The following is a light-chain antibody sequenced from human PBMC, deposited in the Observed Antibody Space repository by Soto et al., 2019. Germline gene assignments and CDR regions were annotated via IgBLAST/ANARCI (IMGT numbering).Light chain of an antibody. J-gene: IGLJ3*02. CDR3: SSYTRSSTVV. V-gene: IGLV2-14*01. Sequence: QSALTQPASVSGSPGQSVTISCSGSSSDVGAYNYVSWYQRHPGKAPKHMIYDVTNRPSGVSNRFAGSKSANTASLTISGLQAEDEADYFCSSYTRSSTVVFGGGTKLPVL. CDR1: SSDVGAYNY. CDR2: DVT.